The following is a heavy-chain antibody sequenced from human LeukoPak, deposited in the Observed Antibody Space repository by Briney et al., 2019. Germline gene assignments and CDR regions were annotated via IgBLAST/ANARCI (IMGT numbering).Heavy chain of an antibody. D-gene: IGHD6-13*01. J-gene: IGHJ4*02. CDR1: GFTFSKYA. V-gene: IGHV3-23*01. CDR3: AKVPLIAAPKHFDY. Sequence: PGGSLRLSCAASGFTFSKYAMTWVRQAPGKGLEWVSAISSGTLKIYYADSVKGRFTISRDNSKNTLYLQMNRLRAEDTAVYYCAKVPLIAAPKHFDYWGQGTLVTVSS. CDR2: ISSGTLKI.